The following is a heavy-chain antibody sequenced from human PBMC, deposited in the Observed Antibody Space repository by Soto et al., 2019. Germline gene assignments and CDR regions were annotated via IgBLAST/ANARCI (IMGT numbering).Heavy chain of an antibody. V-gene: IGHV4-30-4*01. Sequence: QVQLQESGPGLVKPSQTLSLTCTVSGGSISSGDYYWSWIRQSPGRGLECIGYIYYSGSTYYNPSLNSRDTISVDTSKNQFSLKLSSVTAADTAVYYWARVAGGNYATSWFDPWGQGTLVTVSS. D-gene: IGHD3-3*01. J-gene: IGHJ5*02. CDR3: ARVAGGNYATSWFDP. CDR1: GGSISSGDYY. CDR2: IYYSGST.